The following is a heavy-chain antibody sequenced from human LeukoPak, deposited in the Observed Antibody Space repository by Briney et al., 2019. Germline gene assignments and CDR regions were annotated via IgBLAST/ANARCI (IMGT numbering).Heavy chain of an antibody. V-gene: IGHV4-30-2*01. J-gene: IGHJ4*02. Sequence: TLSLTCTVSGGSISSSSYYWSWIRQPPGKGLEWIGYIYHSGSTYYNPSLKSRVTISVDRSKNQFSLKLSSVTAADTAVYYCARDSYQLLSLDYWGQGTLVTVSS. CDR1: GGSISSSSYY. CDR3: ARDSYQLLSLDY. CDR2: IYHSGST. D-gene: IGHD2-2*01.